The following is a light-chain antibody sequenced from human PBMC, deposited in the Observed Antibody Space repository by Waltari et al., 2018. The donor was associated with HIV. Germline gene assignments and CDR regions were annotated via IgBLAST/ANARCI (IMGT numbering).Light chain of an antibody. Sequence: SSELTQPPSVSVSPGQTARITCSGDASTKPYTTWVQQKPCQAPLVVIHKNTERPSGIPERFSASRSGTTVTLTISGVQTDDEADYYCLSADSSGTYVFGPGTTVTVL. V-gene: IGLV3-25*03. CDR2: KNT. CDR1: ASTKPY. CDR3: LSADSSGTYV. J-gene: IGLJ1*01.